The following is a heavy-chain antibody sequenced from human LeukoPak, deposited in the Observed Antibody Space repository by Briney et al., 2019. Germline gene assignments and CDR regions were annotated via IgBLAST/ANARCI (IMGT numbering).Heavy chain of an antibody. J-gene: IGHJ4*02. D-gene: IGHD6-13*01. V-gene: IGHV1-69*05. CDR2: IIPIFGTA. CDR1: GGTFSSYA. Sequence: SVKVSCKASGGTFSSYAISWVRQAPGQGLEWMGGIIPIFGTANYAQKFQGRVTITTDESTSTAYMELSSLRSEDTAVYYCARDVIAAAGTDRGDYWGQGTLVTVSS. CDR3: ARDVIAAAGTDRGDY.